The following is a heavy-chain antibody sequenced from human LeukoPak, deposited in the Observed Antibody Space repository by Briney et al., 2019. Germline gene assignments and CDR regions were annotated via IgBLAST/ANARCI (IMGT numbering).Heavy chain of an antibody. CDR2: ISGSGGST. Sequence: PGGSLRLSCAASGFTFSSYAMSWVRQAPGKGLEWVSAISGSGGSTYYADSVKGLFTISRDNSKNTLYLQMNSLRAEDTAVYYCAKATGYSSSWYLDYWGQGTLVTVSS. CDR3: AKATGYSSSWYLDY. D-gene: IGHD6-13*01. J-gene: IGHJ4*02. CDR1: GFTFSSYA. V-gene: IGHV3-23*01.